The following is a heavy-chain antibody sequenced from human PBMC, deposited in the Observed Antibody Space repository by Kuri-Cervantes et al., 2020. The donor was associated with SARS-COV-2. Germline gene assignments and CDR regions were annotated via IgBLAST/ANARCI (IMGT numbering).Heavy chain of an antibody. CDR3: ARGYRYNLPYFDY. V-gene: IGHV3-33*08. D-gene: IGHD1-1*01. CDR2: IWYGGSNK. CDR1: GFTFSSYG. Sequence: GESLKISCAASGFTFSSYGMHWVRQAPGKGLEWVAVIWYGGSNKYYADSVKGRFTISRDNSKNTLYLQMNSLRAEDTAVYYCARGYRYNLPYFDYWGQGTPVTVSS. J-gene: IGHJ4*02.